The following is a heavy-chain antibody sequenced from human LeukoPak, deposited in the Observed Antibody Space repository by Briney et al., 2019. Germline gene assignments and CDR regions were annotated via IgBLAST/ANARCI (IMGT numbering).Heavy chain of an antibody. D-gene: IGHD5-12*01. CDR2: LYSDGNT. CDR1: GITVITND. CDR3: ATSELVAGRGRGL. Sequence: GGSLRLSCAASGITVITNDMTWVRQAPGKGHEWVSVLYSDGNTKYADSVKGRFTISRDNAKSTLYLQMDSLRVEDTGIFYCATSELVAGRGRGLWGQGTLVTVSS. J-gene: IGHJ4*02. V-gene: IGHV3-53*01.